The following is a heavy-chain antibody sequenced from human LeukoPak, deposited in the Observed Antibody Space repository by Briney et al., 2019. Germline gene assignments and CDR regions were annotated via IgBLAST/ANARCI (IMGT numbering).Heavy chain of an antibody. J-gene: IGHJ4*02. CDR3: AREGSWSRRYYFDY. Sequence: GGSLRLSCAASGFTVSSNYMSWVRQAPGKGLEWVSVIYSGGSTYYPDSVKGRFTISRDNSKNTLYLQMNSLRAEDTAVYYCAREGSWSRRYYFDYWGQGTLVTVSS. V-gene: IGHV3-53*01. D-gene: IGHD6-13*01. CDR2: IYSGGST. CDR1: GFTVSSNY.